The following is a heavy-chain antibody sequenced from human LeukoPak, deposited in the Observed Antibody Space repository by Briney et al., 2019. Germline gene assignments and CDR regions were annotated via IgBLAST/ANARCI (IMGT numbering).Heavy chain of an antibody. Sequence: GGSLRLSCAASGFTVSSDYMSWVRQAPGKGLEWVSVIYSGGSTYYADSVKGRFTISRDDFDNTLYLQMNSLRAEDTAVYYCARRGDGGRSFDYWGQGTQVTVSS. V-gene: IGHV3-53*01. CDR2: IYSGGST. CDR3: ARRGDGGRSFDY. D-gene: IGHD4-23*01. CDR1: GFTVSSDY. J-gene: IGHJ4*02.